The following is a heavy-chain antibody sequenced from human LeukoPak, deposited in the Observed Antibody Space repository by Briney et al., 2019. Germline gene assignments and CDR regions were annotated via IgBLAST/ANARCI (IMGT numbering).Heavy chain of an antibody. J-gene: IGHJ4*02. CDR3: ARRGLWSGYYCFDY. CDR1: GGSFSGYY. Sequence: SETLSLTCAVYGGSFSGYYWSWIRQPPGKGLKWIGEINHSGGTNYNPSLKSRVSISVDTSKNQFSLKLSSVTAADTAVYYCARRGLWSGYYCFDYWGPGTLVTVSS. V-gene: IGHV4-34*01. D-gene: IGHD3-3*01. CDR2: INHSGGT.